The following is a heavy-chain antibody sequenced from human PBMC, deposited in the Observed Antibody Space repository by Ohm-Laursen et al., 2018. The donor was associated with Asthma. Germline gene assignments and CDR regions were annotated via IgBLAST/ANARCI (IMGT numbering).Heavy chain of an antibody. V-gene: IGHV3-30*18. CDR1: EFTFSLYS. CDR2: VSSGDGARK. CDR3: AKESPQWLAYFDY. J-gene: IGHJ4*02. Sequence: SLRLSCAASEFTFSLYSMNWVRQAPGKGLEWVAAVSSGDGARKYYADSVKGRFTISRDNSKNMLYLQMSSLRAEDTALYYCAKESPQWLAYFDYWGQGTLVTVSS. D-gene: IGHD6-19*01.